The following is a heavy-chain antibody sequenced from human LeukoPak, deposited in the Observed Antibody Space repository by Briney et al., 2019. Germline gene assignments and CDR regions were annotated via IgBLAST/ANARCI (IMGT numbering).Heavy chain of an antibody. D-gene: IGHD3-22*01. V-gene: IGHV4-59*13. CDR1: GGSISSYY. CDR2: IYYSGST. Sequence: SETLSLTCTVSGGSISSYYWGWIRQPPGKGLEWIGYIYYSGSTNYNPSLKSRVTISVDTSKNQFSLKMSSVTAADTAVYYCARDFKVDGSSGYYAFDIWGQGTMVTVSS. J-gene: IGHJ3*02. CDR3: ARDFKVDGSSGYYAFDI.